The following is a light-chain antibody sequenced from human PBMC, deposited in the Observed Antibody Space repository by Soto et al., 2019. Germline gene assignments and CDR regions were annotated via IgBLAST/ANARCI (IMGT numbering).Light chain of an antibody. CDR2: EVS. CDR3: SSKSPDF. Sequence: QSPLPQPSSVSGSPGQWITISCTGTSSGIRDYNYVSWYQQLPGNAPKLIMYEVSNRPSGISNRFSGSKSGNTASLTISGLQAEDEADYYCSSKSPDFFGTGTKVTVL. CDR1: SSGIRDYNY. J-gene: IGLJ1*01. V-gene: IGLV2-14*01.